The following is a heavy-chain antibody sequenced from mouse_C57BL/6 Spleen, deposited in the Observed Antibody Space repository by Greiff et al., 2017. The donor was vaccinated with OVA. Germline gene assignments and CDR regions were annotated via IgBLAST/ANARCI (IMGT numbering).Heavy chain of an antibody. CDR1: GYSFTDYN. CDR3: ARSRIYYYAMDD. J-gene: IGHJ4*01. V-gene: IGHV1-39*01. CDR2: INPNYGTT. Sequence: EVKLVESGPELVKPGASVKISCKASGYSFTDYNMNWVKQSNGKSLEWIGVINPNYGTTSYNQKFKGKATLTVDQSSSTAYMQLNSLTSEDSAVYYCARSRIYYYAMDDWGQGTSVTVSS.